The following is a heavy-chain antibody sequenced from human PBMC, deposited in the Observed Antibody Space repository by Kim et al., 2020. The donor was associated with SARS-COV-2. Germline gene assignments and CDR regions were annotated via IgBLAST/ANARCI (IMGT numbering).Heavy chain of an antibody. CDR3: AASRYCSGGSCYTRAFDI. D-gene: IGHD2-15*01. CDR2: ISGSGGST. Sequence: GGSLRLSCAASGFTFSSYAMSWVRQAPGKGLEWVSAISGSGGSTYYADSGKGRFTISRDNSKNTLYLQMNSLRAEDTAVYYCAASRYCSGGSCYTRAFDIWGQGTMVTVSS. V-gene: IGHV3-23*01. J-gene: IGHJ3*02. CDR1: GFTFSSYA.